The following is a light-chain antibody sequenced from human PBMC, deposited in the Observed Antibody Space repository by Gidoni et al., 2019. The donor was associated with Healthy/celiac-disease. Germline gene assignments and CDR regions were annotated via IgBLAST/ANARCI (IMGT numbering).Light chain of an antibody. V-gene: IGKV3-11*01. CDR3: QQSSNWPT. J-gene: IGKJ5*01. Sequence: EIFLPQPPATLSFSPGERATLSCRASQSVSSYLAWYHQKPGQAPSLLIYDASNRAPGIPARFSGSWSGTDFTITISSLEHEDSAVYYCQQSSNWPTFGQGTRLEIK. CDR1: QSVSSY. CDR2: DAS.